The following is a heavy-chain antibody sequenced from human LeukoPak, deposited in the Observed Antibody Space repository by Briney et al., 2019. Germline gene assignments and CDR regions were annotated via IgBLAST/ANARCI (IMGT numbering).Heavy chain of an antibody. CDR1: GGSISSGDYY. CDR2: IYYSGST. V-gene: IGHV4-30-4*08. D-gene: IGHD3-22*01. CDR3: ARDWGYYDSSGYFVTPGYFDY. J-gene: IGHJ4*02. Sequence: SETLSLTCTVSGGSISSGDYYWSWIRQPPGKGLEWIGYIYYSGSTYYNPSLKSRVTISVDTSKNQFSLKLSSVTAADKAVYYCARDWGYYDSSGYFVTPGYFDYWGQGTLVTVSS.